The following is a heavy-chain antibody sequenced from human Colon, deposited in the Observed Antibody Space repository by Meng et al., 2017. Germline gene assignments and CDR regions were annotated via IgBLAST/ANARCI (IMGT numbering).Heavy chain of an antibody. J-gene: IGHJ4*02. CDR1: GYSFTAYY. V-gene: IGHV1-2*02. CDR2: INPDSGGT. D-gene: IGHD3-10*01. Sequence: QVRLVQSGAEVKKPGASVKVSCKASGYSFTAYYIHWVRQAPGQGLEWMGWINPDSGGTKYTQNFQGRVTMTRDTSISTAYMDLSRLRSDDTAIYYCARDLAGSHRGGYFDFWGQGTLVTVSS. CDR3: ARDLAGSHRGGYFDF.